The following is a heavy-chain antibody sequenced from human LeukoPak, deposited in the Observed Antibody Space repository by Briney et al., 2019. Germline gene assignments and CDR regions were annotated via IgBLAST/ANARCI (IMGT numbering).Heavy chain of an antibody. CDR3: ASKDSSGWYEEA. Sequence: GASVKVSCKASGYTFTSYYIHWVRQAPGQGLEWMGVVNPGGGSTGYAQKFQGRVTMTRDTSTSTVYMELSSLRSEDTAVYYCASKDSSGWYEEAWGQGTLVTVSS. CDR2: VNPGGGST. J-gene: IGHJ5*02. D-gene: IGHD6-19*01. CDR1: GYTFTSYY. V-gene: IGHV1-46*01.